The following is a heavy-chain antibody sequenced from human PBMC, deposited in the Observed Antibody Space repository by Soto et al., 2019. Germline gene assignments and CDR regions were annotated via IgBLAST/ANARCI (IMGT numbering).Heavy chain of an antibody. CDR2: IYYSGST. D-gene: IGHD3-22*01. V-gene: IGHV4-59*01. Sequence: PSETLSLTCTVSGGSISSYYWSWIRQPPGKGLEWIGYIYYSGSTNYNPSLKSRVTISVDTSKNQFSLKLSSVTAADTAVYYCARNTLLPYDSSGYYFDYWGQGTLVTVSS. J-gene: IGHJ4*02. CDR3: ARNTLLPYDSSGYYFDY. CDR1: GGSISSYY.